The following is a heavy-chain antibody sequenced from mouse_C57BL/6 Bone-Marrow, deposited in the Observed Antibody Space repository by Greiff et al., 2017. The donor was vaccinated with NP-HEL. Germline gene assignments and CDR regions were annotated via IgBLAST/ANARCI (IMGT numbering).Heavy chain of an antibody. Sequence: EVQLQESGGGLVQPGGSMKLSCVASGFTFSNYWMNWVRQSPEKGLEWVAQIRLKSDNYATHYAESVKGRFTISRDDSKSSVYLQMNNLRAEDTGIYYCTGREDYFDYWGQGTTLTVSS. V-gene: IGHV6-3*01. CDR3: TGREDYFDY. CDR1: GFTFSNYW. J-gene: IGHJ2*01. CDR2: IRLKSDNYAT.